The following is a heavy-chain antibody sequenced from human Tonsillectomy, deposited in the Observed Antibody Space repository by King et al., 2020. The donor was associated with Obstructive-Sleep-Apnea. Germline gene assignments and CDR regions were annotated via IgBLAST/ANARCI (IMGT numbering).Heavy chain of an antibody. CDR2: IYYSGST. CDR3: ARALDIVATTNWFDP. CDR1: GGSISSGDYY. D-gene: IGHD5-12*01. V-gene: IGHV4-30-4*01. Sequence: VQLQESGPGLVKPSQTLSLTCTVSGGSISSGDYYWSWIRQPPGKGLEWIGYIYYSGSTYYNPSLKSRVTISVDTSKNQFSLKLSSVTAADTAVYYCARALDIVATTNWFDPWGQGTLVTVSS. J-gene: IGHJ5*02.